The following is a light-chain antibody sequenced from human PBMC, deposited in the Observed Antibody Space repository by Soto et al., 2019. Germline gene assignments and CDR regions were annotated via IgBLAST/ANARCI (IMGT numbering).Light chain of an antibody. V-gene: IGLV1-51*01. J-gene: IGLJ3*02. CDR3: GTWDTSLSAGV. CDR1: SSNIGNEF. Sequence: QSVLTQPPSVSAAPGQRVTISCSGSSSNIGNEFVSWYQQLPGTAPKVLIYDDDRRASGIPDRFSGSKSGTSATLAITGLQTGDEADYYCGTWDTSLSAGVFGGGTKVTVL. CDR2: DDD.